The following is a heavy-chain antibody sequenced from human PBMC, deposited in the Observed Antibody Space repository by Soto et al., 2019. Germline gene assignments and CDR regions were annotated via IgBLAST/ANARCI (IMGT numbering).Heavy chain of an antibody. V-gene: IGHV3-66*01. CDR3: ARSDLNYDYIWGSYRNDAFDI. CDR1: GFTVSSNY. D-gene: IGHD3-16*02. CDR2: IYSGGST. J-gene: IGHJ3*02. Sequence: GGSLRLSCAASGFTVSSNYMSWVRQAPGKGLEWVSVIYSGGSTYYADSVKGRFTISRDNSKNTLYLQMNSLRAEDTAVYYCARSDLNYDYIWGSYRNDAFDIWGQGTMVTVSS.